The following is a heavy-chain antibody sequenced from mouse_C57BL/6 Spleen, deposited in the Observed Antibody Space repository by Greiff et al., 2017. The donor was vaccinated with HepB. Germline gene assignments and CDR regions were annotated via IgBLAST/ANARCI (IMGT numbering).Heavy chain of an antibody. Sequence: EVQLQQSGPELVKPGASVKIPCKASGYTFTDYNMDWVKQSHGKSLEWIGDINPNNGGTIYNQKFKGKATLTVDKSSSTAYMELRSVTSEDTAVYYTARGNYDYDVSWFAHSGHKTLVTLSA. V-gene: IGHV1-18*01. CDR3: ARGNYDYDVSWFAH. D-gene: IGHD2-4*01. CDR2: INPNNGGT. J-gene: IGHJ3*01. CDR1: GYTFTDYN.